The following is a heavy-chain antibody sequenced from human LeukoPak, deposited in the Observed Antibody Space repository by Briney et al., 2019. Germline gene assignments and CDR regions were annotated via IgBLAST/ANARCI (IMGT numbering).Heavy chain of an antibody. CDR1: GFSFSNYL. D-gene: IGHD2-15*01. CDR2: IRGNGGGT. Sequence: PGGSLRLSCAASGFSFSNYLMSWVRQAPVKGLEWVSTIRGNGGGTYYADSVKGRFTISRDNSKNTLYLQMNSLRAEDRALYYCARRLCSGGSGSSFDYWGQGTLVTVSS. J-gene: IGHJ4*02. CDR3: ARRLCSGGSGSSFDY. V-gene: IGHV3-23*01.